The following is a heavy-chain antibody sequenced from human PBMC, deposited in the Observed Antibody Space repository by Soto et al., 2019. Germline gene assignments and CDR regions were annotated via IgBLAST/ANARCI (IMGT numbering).Heavy chain of an antibody. J-gene: IGHJ5*02. Sequence: EVQLVESGGNLIQPGGSLRLSCAASGFTFSSYWMHWVRQAPGKGLVWVSRINSDGSSTSYVDSVKGRFTISRDNAKNTLYLQMNSLSVDDPAVYYCARRGQEGPGLAHWGQGTLVTVSS. CDR1: GFTFSSYW. CDR3: ARRGQEGPGLAH. V-gene: IGHV3-74*01. CDR2: INSDGSST.